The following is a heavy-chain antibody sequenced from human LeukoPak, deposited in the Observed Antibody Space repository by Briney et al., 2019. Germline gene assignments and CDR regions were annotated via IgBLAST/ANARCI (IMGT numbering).Heavy chain of an antibody. CDR1: GGSISSGGYY. D-gene: IGHD3-10*01. V-gene: IGHV4-31*03. CDR2: IHHSGST. J-gene: IGHJ5*02. Sequence: PSETLSLTCTVSGGSISSGGYYWSWIRQHPGKGLEWIEYIHHSGSTYYNPSLKSRLIISLDTSKNQFSLKLNSVTAADTAVYYCANYGPGSYRFDPWGQGTLVTVSS. CDR3: ANYGPGSYRFDP.